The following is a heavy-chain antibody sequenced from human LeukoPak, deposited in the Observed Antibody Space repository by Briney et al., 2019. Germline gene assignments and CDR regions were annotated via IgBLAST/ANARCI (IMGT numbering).Heavy chain of an antibody. CDR2: INPESGVT. Sequence: ASVKVSCKASGYTFTGYYMHWVRQAPGQGLEWMGWINPESGVTNHAQNFQGRVTMTRDTSISTAYMEVSRLISDDTAVYYCARASMVRGNAFDYWGQGTLVTVSS. V-gene: IGHV1-2*02. CDR3: ARASMVRGNAFDY. J-gene: IGHJ4*02. CDR1: GYTFTGYY. D-gene: IGHD3-10*01.